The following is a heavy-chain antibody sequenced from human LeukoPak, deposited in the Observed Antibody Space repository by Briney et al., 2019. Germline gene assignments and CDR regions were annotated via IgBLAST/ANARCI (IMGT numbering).Heavy chain of an antibody. CDR2: INSDGSST. Sequence: GGSLRLSCAASGFTFSSYWMHWVRQAPGKGRVWVSRINSDGSSTSNADSVKGRFTISRDNAKNTLYLQMNSLRAEDTAVYYCARVEYYYDSSGYYYPDYWGQGTLVTVSS. CDR1: GFTFSSYW. D-gene: IGHD3-22*01. V-gene: IGHV3-74*01. CDR3: ARVEYYYDSSGYYYPDY. J-gene: IGHJ4*02.